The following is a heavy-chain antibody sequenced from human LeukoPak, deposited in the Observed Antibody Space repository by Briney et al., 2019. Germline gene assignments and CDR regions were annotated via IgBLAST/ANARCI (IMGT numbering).Heavy chain of an antibody. CDR3: ASPGYSYGPGAAFDI. Sequence: SETLSLTCTVSGGSISSGGYYWSWIRQHPGKGLEWIGYIYYSGSTYYNPSLKSRVTISVDTSKNQFSLKLSSVTAADTAVYYCASPGYSYGPGAAFDIWGQGTMVTVSS. D-gene: IGHD5-18*01. J-gene: IGHJ3*02. CDR2: IYYSGST. V-gene: IGHV4-31*03. CDR1: GGSISSGGYY.